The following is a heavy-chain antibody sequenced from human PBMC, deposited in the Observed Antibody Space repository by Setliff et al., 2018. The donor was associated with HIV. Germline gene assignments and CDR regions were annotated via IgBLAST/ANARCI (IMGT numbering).Heavy chain of an antibody. CDR2: VYHTGST. CDR1: GYSMRSGYY. D-gene: IGHD2-2*01. Sequence: LSLTCGVSGYSMRSGYYWGWIRQPPGKGLEWIGNVYHTGSTYYNPSLKSRVTISVDTSKNQFSLKLSSVIAADTAVYYCARHAAGPDGPFDYWGQGTLVTVSS. V-gene: IGHV4-38-2*01. J-gene: IGHJ4*02. CDR3: ARHAAGPDGPFDY.